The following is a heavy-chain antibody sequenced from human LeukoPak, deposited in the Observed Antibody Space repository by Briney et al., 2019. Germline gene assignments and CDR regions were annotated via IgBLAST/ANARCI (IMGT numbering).Heavy chain of an antibody. CDR3: ARVSGLGMNEYYQH. D-gene: IGHD3-10*01. Sequence: GGSLRLSCEASGLTFSNSWMHWVRQAPGKGLVWVSRINNEGTTISYADSVKGRFTISRDNAKNTLYLQMNSLRAEDTAVYYCARVSGLGMNEYYQHWGQGALVTVAS. J-gene: IGHJ1*01. V-gene: IGHV3-74*01. CDR1: GLTFSNSW. CDR2: INNEGTTI.